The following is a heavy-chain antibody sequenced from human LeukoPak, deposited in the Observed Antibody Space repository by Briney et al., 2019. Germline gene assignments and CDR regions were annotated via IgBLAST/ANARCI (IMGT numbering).Heavy chain of an antibody. Sequence: PSETLSLTCTVSGGSISSYYWSWIRQPPEKGLEWIGYIYYSGSTNYNPSLKSRVTISVDTSKNQFSLKLSSVTAADTAVYYCARVRYYYDSSDYNDAFDIWGQGTMVTVSS. V-gene: IGHV4-59*01. D-gene: IGHD3-22*01. CDR2: IYYSGST. J-gene: IGHJ3*02. CDR1: GGSISSYY. CDR3: ARVRYYYDSSDYNDAFDI.